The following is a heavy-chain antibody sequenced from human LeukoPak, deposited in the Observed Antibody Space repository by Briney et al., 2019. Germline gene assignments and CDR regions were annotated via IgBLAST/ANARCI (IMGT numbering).Heavy chain of an antibody. V-gene: IGHV3-7*01. CDR1: GFTFSSYW. CDR2: IKQDGSEK. Sequence: PGGSLRLSCAASGFTFSSYWMSWVRQAPGKGLEWVANIKQDGSEKYYVDSVKGRFTISGDNAKNSLYLQMNSLRAEDTAVYYCARVVSSSWPYYYYYMDVWGKGTTVTVSS. J-gene: IGHJ6*03. CDR3: ARVVSSSWPYYYYYMDV. D-gene: IGHD6-13*01.